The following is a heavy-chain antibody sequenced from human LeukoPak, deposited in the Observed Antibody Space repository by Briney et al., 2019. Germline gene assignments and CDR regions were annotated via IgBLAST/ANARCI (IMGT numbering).Heavy chain of an antibody. D-gene: IGHD3-3*01. CDR1: GYTFSSYW. CDR3: ARQNDFRLDY. CDR2: IYPGDSDT. J-gene: IGHJ4*02. Sequence: GESLRISCKCSGYTFSSYWIGWVRQMPGKGLEWMGIIYPGDSDTRYSPSLQGQVTISVDTSIGTAYLQWSSLKASDTAIYYCARQNDFRLDYWGQGTLVTVSS. V-gene: IGHV5-51*01.